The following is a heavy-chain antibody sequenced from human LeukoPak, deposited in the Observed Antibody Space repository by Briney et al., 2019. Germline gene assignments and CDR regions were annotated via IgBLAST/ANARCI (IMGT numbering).Heavy chain of an antibody. CDR2: INPNTGDT. CDR1: GYTITGYY. CDR3: ARDRGDATVSYFDY. V-gene: IGHV1-2*06. J-gene: IGHJ4*02. D-gene: IGHD2-15*01. Sequence: ASVKVSCKASGYTITGYYMHWVRQAPGQGLEWMGRINPNTGDTNSARKFQGRVTMTRDASIGTVYMELSRLRSDDTAVYYCARDRGDATVSYFDYWGQGTLVPVSS.